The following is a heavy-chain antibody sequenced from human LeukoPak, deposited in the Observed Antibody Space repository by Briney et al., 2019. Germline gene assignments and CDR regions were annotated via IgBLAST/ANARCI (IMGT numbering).Heavy chain of an antibody. CDR2: IYHSGST. J-gene: IGHJ4*02. CDR1: GYSISSGDY. Sequence: SETLSLTCAVSGYSISSGDYWGWIRLPPGKGLEWIGSIYHSGSTYYNPSLKSRVTISVDTSKRQFSLTLSSVTAADTAVYNCARALYGSTWTFDYWGQGTLVTVSS. V-gene: IGHV4-38-2*01. D-gene: IGHD6-13*01. CDR3: ARALYGSTWTFDY.